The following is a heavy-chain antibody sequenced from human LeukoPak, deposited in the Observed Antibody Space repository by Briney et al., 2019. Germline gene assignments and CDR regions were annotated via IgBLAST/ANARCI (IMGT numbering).Heavy chain of an antibody. J-gene: IGHJ4*02. V-gene: IGHV3-48*02. Sequence: GGSLRLSCAVSGFTFSSYNMNWVRQAPGKGLEWVSYISRSGNTIDYADSVKGRFTISRDNAKNSVYLQMNNLRDEDTAVYYCARDYGDHGEYFDYWGQGTLVTVSS. D-gene: IGHD4-17*01. CDR3: ARDYGDHGEYFDY. CDR2: ISRSGNTI. CDR1: GFTFSSYN.